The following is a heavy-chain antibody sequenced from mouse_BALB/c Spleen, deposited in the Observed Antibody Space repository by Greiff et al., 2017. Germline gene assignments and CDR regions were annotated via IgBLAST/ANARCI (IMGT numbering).Heavy chain of an antibody. D-gene: IGHD1-2*01. Sequence: DVQLVESGGGLVKPGGSLKLSCAASGFTFSSYAMSWVRQTPEKRLEWVASISSGGSTYYPDSVKGRFTISRDNARNILYLQMSSLRSEDTAMYYCARDATALDYWGQGTTLTVSS. CDR1: GFTFSSYA. CDR2: ISSGGST. CDR3: ARDATALDY. J-gene: IGHJ2*01. V-gene: IGHV5-6-5*01.